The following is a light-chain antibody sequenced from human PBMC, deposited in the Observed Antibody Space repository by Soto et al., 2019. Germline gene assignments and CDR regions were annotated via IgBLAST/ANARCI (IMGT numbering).Light chain of an antibody. V-gene: IGKV1-9*01. CDR3: QHLNTYPIT. J-gene: IGKJ5*01. Sequence: QFAPSPSSPSASFGDRVPLSFRASQDISTHLAWFAQKPGRAPQLLIYAASTLHSGVPSRFSGSGSGTDFTLTISSLQPEDFATYYCQHLNTYPITFGPGTRLEIK. CDR2: AAS. CDR1: QDISTH.